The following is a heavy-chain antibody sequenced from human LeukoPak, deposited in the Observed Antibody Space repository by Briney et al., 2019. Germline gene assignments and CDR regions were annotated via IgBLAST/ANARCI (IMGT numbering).Heavy chain of an antibody. CDR3: ARNMMGTDY. Sequence: GGSLRLSCAASGFTFSSYAMNWVRQAPGKGLEWVSAISGSGGGTYYADSVKGRFTISRDDSKNTVYLQMNGLRPEDTAVYYCARNMMGTDYWGQGTHVTVSS. CDR1: GFTFSSYA. J-gene: IGHJ4*02. D-gene: IGHD3-16*01. V-gene: IGHV3-23*01. CDR2: ISGSGGGT.